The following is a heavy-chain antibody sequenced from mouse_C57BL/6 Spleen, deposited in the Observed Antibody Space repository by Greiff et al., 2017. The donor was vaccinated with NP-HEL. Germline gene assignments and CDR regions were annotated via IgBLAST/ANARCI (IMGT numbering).Heavy chain of an antibody. CDR1: GFTFSNYW. CDR2: IRLKSDNYAT. V-gene: IGHV6-3*01. Sequence: EVKVEESGGGLVQPGGSMKLSCVASGFTFSNYWMNWVRQSPEKGLEWVAQIRLKSDNYATHYAESVKGRFTISRDDSKSSVYLQMNNLRAEDTGIYYCTATYYSNYVWYFDVWGTGTTVTVSS. CDR3: TATYYSNYVWYFDV. J-gene: IGHJ1*03. D-gene: IGHD2-5*01.